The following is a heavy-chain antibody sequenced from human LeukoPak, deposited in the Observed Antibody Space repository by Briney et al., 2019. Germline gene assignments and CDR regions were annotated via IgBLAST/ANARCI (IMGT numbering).Heavy chain of an antibody. CDR1: GFTFSSYA. D-gene: IGHD3-3*01. CDR2: ISSSSSYI. CDR3: ARGEDDFWSGYNNY. J-gene: IGHJ4*02. Sequence: GGSLRLSCSASGFTFSSYAMHWVRQAPGKGLEWVSSISSSSSYIYYADSVKGRFTISRDNAKNSLYLQMNSLRAEDTAVYYCARGEDDFWSGYNNYWGQGTLVTVSS. V-gene: IGHV3-21*01.